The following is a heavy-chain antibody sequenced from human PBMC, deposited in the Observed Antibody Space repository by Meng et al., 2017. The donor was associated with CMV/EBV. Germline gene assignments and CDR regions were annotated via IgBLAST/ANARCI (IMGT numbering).Heavy chain of an antibody. CDR1: EITFSSYW. V-gene: IGHV3-7*01. D-gene: IGHD3-3*01. Sequence: GESLKICCAASEITFSSYWMSWVRQARGKGLEWVANIKQDGSKKYYVDSVKGRFTISRDNAKNSLYLQMNSLRAEDTAVYYCARDPGVLRFLEWLGHGMDVWGQGTTVTVSS. J-gene: IGHJ6*02. CDR2: IKQDGSKK. CDR3: ARDPGVLRFLEWLGHGMDV.